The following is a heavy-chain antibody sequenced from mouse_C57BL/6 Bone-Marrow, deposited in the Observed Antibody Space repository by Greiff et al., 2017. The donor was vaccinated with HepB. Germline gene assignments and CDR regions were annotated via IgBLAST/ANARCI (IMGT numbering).Heavy chain of an antibody. CDR3: TGWLLQYYFDY. CDR2: ISSGGDYI. V-gene: IGHV5-9-1*02. D-gene: IGHD2-3*01. J-gene: IGHJ2*01. Sequence: EVMLVESGEGLVKPGGSLKLSCAASGFTFSSYAMSWVRQTPEKRLEWVAYISSGGDYIYYADTVKGRFTFTRDNARNTLYLQMSSLKSEDTAMYYCTGWLLQYYFDYWGKGATLTVSS. CDR1: GFTFSSYA.